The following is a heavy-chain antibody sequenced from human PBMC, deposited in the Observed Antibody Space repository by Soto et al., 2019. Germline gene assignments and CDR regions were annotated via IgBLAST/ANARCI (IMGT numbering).Heavy chain of an antibody. V-gene: IGHV4-39*01. CDR3: ARHSSEVQHLANDYYYGMDV. Sequence: SETLSLTCTVSGGSISSSSYYWGWIRQPPGKGLEWIGSIYYSGSTYYNPSLKSRVTISVETSKNQFSLKLSSVTAADTAVYYCARHSSEVQHLANDYYYGMDVWGQGTTVTVSS. D-gene: IGHD6-13*01. J-gene: IGHJ6*02. CDR1: GGSISSSSYY. CDR2: IYYSGST.